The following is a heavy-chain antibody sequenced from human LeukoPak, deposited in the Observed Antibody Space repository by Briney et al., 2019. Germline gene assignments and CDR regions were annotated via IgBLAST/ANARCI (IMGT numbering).Heavy chain of an antibody. J-gene: IGHJ3*01. CDR3: ARSGIVGTTLIDAFDV. V-gene: IGHV3-23*01. D-gene: IGHD1-26*01. Sequence: LSGGSLRLSCAASGFTFSRYWMSWVRQAPGKGLEWVSGIGGSGGFITYYADSVKGRFTTSRDDAKNSLYLQMNSLRAEDTAVYYCARSGIVGTTLIDAFDVWGQGTMVTVSS. CDR1: GFTFSRYW. CDR2: IGGSGGFIT.